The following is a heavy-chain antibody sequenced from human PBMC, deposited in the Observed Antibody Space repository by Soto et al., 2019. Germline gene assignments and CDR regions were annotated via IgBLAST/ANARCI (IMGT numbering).Heavy chain of an antibody. CDR1: GGSFSGFY. CDR3: SRETSQNVYSHYGMDV. J-gene: IGHJ6*02. CDR2: INDSGTT. V-gene: IGHV4-34*02. Sequence: QVQLEQWGVGLLKPSETLSLTCAIYGGSFSGFYWSWIRQPPGKGLEWIGEINDSGTTNYNPSLKCRVTISADTSKTHFSLRLTSVTAAYTAVYYCSRETSQNVYSHYGMDVWGQGTTVTVSS.